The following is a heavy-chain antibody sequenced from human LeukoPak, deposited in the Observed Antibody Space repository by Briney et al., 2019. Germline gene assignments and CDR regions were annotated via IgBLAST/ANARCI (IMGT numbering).Heavy chain of an antibody. CDR1: GGSFSGYH. CDR3: ASQYCSSTSCYVFRAFDI. V-gene: IGHV4-34*01. D-gene: IGHD2-2*01. CDR2: INHSGST. Sequence: PSETLSLTCVVYGGSFSGYHWSWIRQSPGKGLEWMGEINHSGSTNYNPSLKSRVTISVDTSKNQFSLKLSSVTAADTAVYYCASQYCSSTSCYVFRAFDIWGQGTMVTVSS. J-gene: IGHJ3*02.